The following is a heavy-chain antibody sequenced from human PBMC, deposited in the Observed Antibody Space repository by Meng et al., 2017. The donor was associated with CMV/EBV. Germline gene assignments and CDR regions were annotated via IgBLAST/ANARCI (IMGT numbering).Heavy chain of an antibody. J-gene: IGHJ4*02. CDR1: GWSFRGYY. CDR2: INHSGST. Sequence: EHAKRWGSGTLKPAETLALTCAAYGWSFRGYYWSWIRQPPGKGLEWIGEINHSGSTNYNPSLKSRVTISVDTSKNQFSLKLSSVTAADTAVYYCASSLTYPDYWGQGTLVTVSS. CDR3: ASSLTYPDY. D-gene: IGHD2-15*01. V-gene: IGHV4-34*01.